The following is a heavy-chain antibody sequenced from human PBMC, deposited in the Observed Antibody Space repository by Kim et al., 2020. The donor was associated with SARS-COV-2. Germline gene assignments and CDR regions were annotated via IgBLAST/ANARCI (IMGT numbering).Heavy chain of an antibody. V-gene: IGHV1-69*13. D-gene: IGHD2-21*02. J-gene: IGHJ6*02. CDR3: AREPFAYCGGDCYTSYYYYYGMDV. CDR2: IIPIFGTA. CDR1: GGTFSSYA. Sequence: SVKVSCKASGGTFSSYAISWVRQAPGQGLEWMGGIIPIFGTANYAQKFQGRVTITAYESTSTAYMELSSLRSEDTAVYYCAREPFAYCGGDCYTSYYYYYGMDVWGQGTTVTVSS.